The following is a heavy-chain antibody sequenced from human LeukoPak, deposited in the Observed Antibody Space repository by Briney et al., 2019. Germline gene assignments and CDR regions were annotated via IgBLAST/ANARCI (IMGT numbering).Heavy chain of an antibody. Sequence: ASVKVSCKASGYRFSSYGISWVRQAPGRGLEWMGRVSLYNDLTYYAEKFQGRMKVTTDTSTNTAFMDLKSLRSDDTAVYYCSVYDFRSRRRSFDHWGQGTQVTVS. J-gene: IGHJ4*02. CDR3: SVYDFRSRRRSFDH. D-gene: IGHD3-3*01. V-gene: IGHV1-18*01. CDR1: GYRFSSYG. CDR2: VSLYNDLT.